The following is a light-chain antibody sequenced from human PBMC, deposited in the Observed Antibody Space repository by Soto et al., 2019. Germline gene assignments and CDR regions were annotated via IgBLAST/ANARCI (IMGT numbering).Light chain of an antibody. J-gene: IGKJ5*01. CDR1: QSITSD. CDR2: GAS. CDR3: QQYNKWPQT. V-gene: IGKV3-15*01. Sequence: EIVMTQSPGTLSVSPGESATLSCRASQSITSDLAWYQHKPGQTPRLLIHGASDRATGIPARFSAVGSGTEFTLTISSLQSEDFGVYYCQQYNKWPQTFGQGTRLEIK.